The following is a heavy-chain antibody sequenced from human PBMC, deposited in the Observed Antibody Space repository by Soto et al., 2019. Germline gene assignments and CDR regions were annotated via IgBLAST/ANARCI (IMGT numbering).Heavy chain of an antibody. CDR1: GFTFSSYA. Sequence: EVQLLESGGGLVQPGGSLRLSCAASGFTFSSYAMSWVRQAPGKGLEWVSAISGSGGSTYYADSVKGRFTISRDNSKNTLYLQMNSLRAEDSAVYYCAKDVVGATTGCLDYWGQGTLVTVSP. D-gene: IGHD1-26*01. CDR2: ISGSGGST. V-gene: IGHV3-23*01. CDR3: AKDVVGATTGCLDY. J-gene: IGHJ4*02.